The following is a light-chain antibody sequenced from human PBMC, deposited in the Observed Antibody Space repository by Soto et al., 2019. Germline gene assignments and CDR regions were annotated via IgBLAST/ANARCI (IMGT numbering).Light chain of an antibody. V-gene: IGLV1-51*02. CDR3: GTWDSTLSAGGDV. CDR1: SSKIGNHY. CDR2: ENN. J-gene: IGLJ1*01. Sequence: QSVLTQPPSVSAAPRQKVTISCSGSSSKIGNHYVSWYQKLPGTGPKLLIYENNKRPSGIPDRFSGSKSGTSATLDITGLQTGDEADYYCGTWDSTLSAGGDVFGTGTKVTVL.